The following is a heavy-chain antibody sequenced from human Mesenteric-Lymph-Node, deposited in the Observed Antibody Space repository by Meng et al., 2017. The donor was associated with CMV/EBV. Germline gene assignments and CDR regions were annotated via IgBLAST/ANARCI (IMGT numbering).Heavy chain of an antibody. CDR2: INPSGGST. CDR3: ARGMVTPNLDY. D-gene: IGHD2-21*02. V-gene: IGHV1-46*01. Sequence: SCKASGYTFTSYYMHWVRQAPGQGLEWVGIINPSGGSTSYAQKFQGRVTMTRDTSTSTVYMELSSLRSEDTAVYYCARGMVTPNLDYWGQGTLVTVSS. CDR1: GYTFTSYY. J-gene: IGHJ4*02.